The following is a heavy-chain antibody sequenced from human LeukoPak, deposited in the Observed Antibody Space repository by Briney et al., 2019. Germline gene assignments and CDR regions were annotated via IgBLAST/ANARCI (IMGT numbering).Heavy chain of an antibody. CDR2: INHSGST. CDR1: GGSFSGYY. CDR3: AGTYYYDSSGYSTIDY. Sequence: SETLFLTCAVYGGSFSGYYWSWIRQPPGKGLEWIGEINHSGSTNYNPSLKSRVTISVDTSKNQFSLKLSSVTAADTAVYYCAGTYYYDSSGYSTIDYWGQGTLVTVSS. J-gene: IGHJ4*02. V-gene: IGHV4-34*01. D-gene: IGHD3-22*01.